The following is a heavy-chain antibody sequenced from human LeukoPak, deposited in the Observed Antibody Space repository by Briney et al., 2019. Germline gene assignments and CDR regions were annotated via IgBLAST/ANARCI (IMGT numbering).Heavy chain of an antibody. CDR1: GGSISSYY. CDR2: IYYSGST. D-gene: IGHD3-10*01. J-gene: IGHJ4*02. V-gene: IGHV4-59*01. CDR3: AREGFYGSGSPFDY. Sequence: SETLSLTCTVSGGSISSYYWNWIRQPPGKGLEWIGYIYYSGSTNYNPSLKSRVTISVDTSKNQFSLKLTSVTAADTAVYYCAREGFYGSGSPFDYWGQGTLVTVSS.